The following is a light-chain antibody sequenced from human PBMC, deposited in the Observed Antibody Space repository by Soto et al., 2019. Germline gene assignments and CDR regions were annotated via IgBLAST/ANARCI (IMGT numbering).Light chain of an antibody. CDR3: QQYGGSPIT. V-gene: IGKV3-15*01. Sequence: EIVMTQSPATLSVSTGGRATLSCRASQSISGTLAWYQQKPGQAPRLLIYGASTRATGIPARFSGSGSGTDFTLTITRLEPEDFAVYYCQQYGGSPITFGLGIRLEIK. J-gene: IGKJ5*01. CDR2: GAS. CDR1: QSISGT.